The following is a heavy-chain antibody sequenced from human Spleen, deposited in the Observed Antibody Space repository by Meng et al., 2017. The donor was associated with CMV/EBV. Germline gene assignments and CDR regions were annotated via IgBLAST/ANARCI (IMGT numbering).Heavy chain of an antibody. V-gene: IGHV4-61*01. J-gene: IGHJ5*02. CDR2: IYYSGST. Sequence: LTCTGSGGSVSSGSYYWSWIRQPPGKGLEWIGYIYYSGSTNYNPSLKSRVTISVDTSKNQFSLKLSSVTAADTAVYYCARAGPVFDPWGQGTLVTVSS. CDR1: GGSVSSGSYY. CDR3: ARAGPVFDP.